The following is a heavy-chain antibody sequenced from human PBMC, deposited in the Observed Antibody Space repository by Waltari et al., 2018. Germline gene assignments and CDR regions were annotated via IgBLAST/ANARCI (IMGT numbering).Heavy chain of an antibody. V-gene: IGHV6-1*01. J-gene: IGHJ4*02. D-gene: IGHD5-18*01. CDR2: TYYRSKWYN. CDR3: ARWGGEYSYGYGLSLDY. Sequence: ISGDSVSSNSAAWNWIRQSPSRGLEWLGRTYYRSKWYNDYAVSVKSRITINPDTSKNQFSLQLNSVTPEDTAVYYCARWGGEYSYGYGLSLDYWGQGTLVTVSS. CDR1: GDSVSSNSAA.